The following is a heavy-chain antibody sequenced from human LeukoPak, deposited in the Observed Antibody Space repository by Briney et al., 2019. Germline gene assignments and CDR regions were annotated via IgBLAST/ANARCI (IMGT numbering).Heavy chain of an antibody. CDR1: GDSVSSNSAS. V-gene: IGHV6-1*01. D-gene: IGHD5-12*01. CDR2: TYYRSKWYN. CDR3: ATHRRSGSGGSENAFEI. J-gene: IGHJ3*02. Sequence: SQTLSLTCAISGDSVSSNSASWNWIRQSPSRGLEWLGRTYYRSKWYNDYAVSVKSRIAINPDTSKNQFSLHLNSVTPEDTAVYYCATHRRSGSGGSENAFEIWGQGTMVTVSS.